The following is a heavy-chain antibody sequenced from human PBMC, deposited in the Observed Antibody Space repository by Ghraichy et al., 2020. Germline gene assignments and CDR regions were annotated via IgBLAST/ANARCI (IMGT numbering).Heavy chain of an antibody. J-gene: IGHJ6*02. V-gene: IGHV1-2*06. Sequence: ASVKVSCKASGYTFTNFYIHWVRQAPGQGLEWMGRINPNSGDTLFAHKFQGRVTVTGDTSISTAYLDLTSLTSDDTAVYFCAREARIAMESTDYYFGFDAWGPGTMVTFSS. CDR3: AREARIAMESTDYYFGFDA. D-gene: IGHD6-13*01. CDR1: GYTFTNFY. CDR2: INPNSGDT.